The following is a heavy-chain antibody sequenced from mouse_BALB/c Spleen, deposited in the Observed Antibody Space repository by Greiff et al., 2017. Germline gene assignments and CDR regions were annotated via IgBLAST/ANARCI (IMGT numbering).Heavy chain of an antibody. Sequence: EVKLVESGPGLVKPSQSLSLTCTVTGYSITSDYAWNWIRQFPGNKLEWMGYISYSGSTSYNPSLKSRISITRDTSKNQFFLQLNSVTTEDTATYYCARSIKRDAMDYWGQGTSVTVSS. J-gene: IGHJ4*01. CDR3: ARSIKRDAMDY. CDR1: GYSITSDYA. V-gene: IGHV3-2*02. D-gene: IGHD1-1*01. CDR2: ISYSGST.